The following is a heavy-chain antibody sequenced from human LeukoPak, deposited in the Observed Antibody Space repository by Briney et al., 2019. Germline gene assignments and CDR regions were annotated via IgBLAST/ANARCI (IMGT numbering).Heavy chain of an antibody. Sequence: PSETLSLTCTVSGGSISSYYWSWIRQPPGKGLEWIGYIYYSGSTNYNPSLKSRVTISVDTSKNQFSLKLSSVTAADTAVYYCARAYSSGWAVDAFDIWGQGTMVTVSS. CDR3: ARAYSSGWAVDAFDI. J-gene: IGHJ3*02. CDR2: IYYSGST. CDR1: GGSISSYY. V-gene: IGHV4-59*01. D-gene: IGHD6-19*01.